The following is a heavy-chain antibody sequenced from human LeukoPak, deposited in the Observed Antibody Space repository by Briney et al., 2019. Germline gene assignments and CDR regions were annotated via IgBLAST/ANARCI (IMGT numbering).Heavy chain of an antibody. V-gene: IGHV4-59*01. J-gene: IGHJ4*02. D-gene: IGHD3-22*01. CDR1: GASISSYY. CDR3: ARVRGYYDSSGYDY. CDR2: IYYSGST. Sequence: SETLSLTCTVSGASISSYYWSWIRQPPGKGLEWIGYIYYSGSTNHNPALKSRVTISEDTSKNQISLKLSSVTAADTAVYYCARVRGYYDSSGYDYWGQGTLVTVSS.